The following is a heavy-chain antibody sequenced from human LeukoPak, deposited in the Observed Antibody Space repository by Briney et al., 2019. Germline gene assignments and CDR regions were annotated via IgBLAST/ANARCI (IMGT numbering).Heavy chain of an antibody. CDR3: ARYAYGSGPFDY. V-gene: IGHV4-59*01. CDR1: GGSISSYY. D-gene: IGHD6-19*01. CDR2: IYYSGNT. J-gene: IGHJ4*02. Sequence: SETLSLTCTVSGGSISSYYWSWIRQPPGKGLEWIGYIYYSGNTNYNPSLKSRVTLSVDTSKNQFSLQLNSVTAADTAVYYCARYAYGSGPFDYWGQGTLITVSS.